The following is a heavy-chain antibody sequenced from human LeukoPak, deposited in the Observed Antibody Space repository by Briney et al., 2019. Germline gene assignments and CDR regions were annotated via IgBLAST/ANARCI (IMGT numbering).Heavy chain of an antibody. CDR3: ARSTVVPASDAFDI. D-gene: IGHD2-2*01. CDR1: GGSFSGYY. CDR2: INHSGST. J-gene: IGHJ3*02. Sequence: PLETLSLTCAVYGGSFSGYYWSWIRQPPGKGLEWIGEINHSGSTNYNPSLKSRVTISVDPSKNQFSLKLSSVTAADTAVYYCARSTVVPASDAFDIWGQGTMVTVSS. V-gene: IGHV4-34*01.